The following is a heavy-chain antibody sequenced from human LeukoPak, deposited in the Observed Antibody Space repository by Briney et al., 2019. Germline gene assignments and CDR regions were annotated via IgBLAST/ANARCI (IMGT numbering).Heavy chain of an antibody. Sequence: GGTLRLSCAASGFTFSSYGMSWVRQAPGKGLEWVSAISGSGGSTYYADSVKGRFTISRDNSKNTLYLQMNSLRAEDTAVYYCARDLKTTLTNTGTFDYWGRGTLVTVSS. D-gene: IGHD4-17*01. CDR3: ARDLKTTLTNTGTFDY. CDR2: ISGSGGST. J-gene: IGHJ4*02. CDR1: GFTFSSYG. V-gene: IGHV3-23*01.